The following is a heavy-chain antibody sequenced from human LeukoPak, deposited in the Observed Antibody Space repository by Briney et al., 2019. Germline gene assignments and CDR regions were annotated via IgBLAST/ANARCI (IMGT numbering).Heavy chain of an antibody. Sequence: GGSLRLSCAASGFTFSSYSMNWVRQAPGKGLEWVSHISSSSSTIYYADSVKGRFTISRDNAKNSLYLQMNSLRAEDTAVYYCAKRGSGSYSTFYYYYMDVWGKGTTVTVSS. J-gene: IGHJ6*03. CDR2: ISSSSSTI. CDR1: GFTFSSYS. D-gene: IGHD3-10*01. V-gene: IGHV3-48*01. CDR3: AKRGSGSYSTFYYYYMDV.